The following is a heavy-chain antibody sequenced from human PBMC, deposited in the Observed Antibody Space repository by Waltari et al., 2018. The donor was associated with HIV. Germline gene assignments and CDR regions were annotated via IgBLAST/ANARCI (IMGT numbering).Heavy chain of an antibody. D-gene: IGHD3-10*01. CDR1: AFRLDDYA. CDR2: VGVNGDRA. J-gene: IGHJ5*02. Sequence: EVQLVESGGGLVQPGRSLILSCAAAAFRLDDYAMPWVRQAPGNGLGGFTRVGVNGDRALYADSLRGRCSISRDNAKTSLYVQMNTVRPEDTAIYYCARGPMYNWLDPWGQGTLVTVPS. V-gene: IGHV3-9*01. CDR3: ARGPMYNWLDP.